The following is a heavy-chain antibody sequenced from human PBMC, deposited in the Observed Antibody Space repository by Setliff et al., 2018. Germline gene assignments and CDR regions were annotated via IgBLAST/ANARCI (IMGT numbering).Heavy chain of an antibody. J-gene: IGHJ5*02. V-gene: IGHV1-18*01. CDR2: ISAYNGNT. CDR1: GGTFSSYA. Sequence: ASVKVSCKASGGTFSSYAISWVRQAPGQGLEWMGWISAYNGNTNYAQKLQGRVTMTTDTSTSTAYMELRSLRSDDTAVYYCARAGQQQLVQNYGFDPWGQGTLVTVSS. CDR3: ARAGQQQLVQNYGFDP. D-gene: IGHD6-13*01.